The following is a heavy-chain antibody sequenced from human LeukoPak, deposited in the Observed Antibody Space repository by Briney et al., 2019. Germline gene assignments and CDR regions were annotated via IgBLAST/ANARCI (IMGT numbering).Heavy chain of an antibody. D-gene: IGHD6-19*01. CDR1: GYTFTGYY. CDR3: ARDYAPYSSGWYRGSIDAFDI. J-gene: IGHJ3*02. Sequence: ASVKVSCKASGYTFTGYYMHWVRQAPGQGLEWMGWINPNSGGTNYAQKFQGWVAMTRDTSISTAYMELSRLRSDDTAVYYCARDYAPYSSGWYRGSIDAFDIWGQGTMVTVSS. CDR2: INPNSGGT. V-gene: IGHV1-2*04.